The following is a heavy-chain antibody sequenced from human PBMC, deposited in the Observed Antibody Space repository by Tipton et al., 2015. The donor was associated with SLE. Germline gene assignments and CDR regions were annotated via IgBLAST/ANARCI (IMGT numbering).Heavy chain of an antibody. CDR1: GGSFSGYY. CDR2: ISGSSHFI. J-gene: IGHJ4*02. V-gene: IGHV3-11*06. Sequence: SLRLSCAVYGGSFSGYYWSWIRQPPGKGLEWVSLISGSSHFIYYADSVKGRFTISRDNAKNSLYLQMSSLKVEDTAIYYCVKSWGVWGQGTLVTVSS. D-gene: IGHD3-16*01. CDR3: VKSWGV.